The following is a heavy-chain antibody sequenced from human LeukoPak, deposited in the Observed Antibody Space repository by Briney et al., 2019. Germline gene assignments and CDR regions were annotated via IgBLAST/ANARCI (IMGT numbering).Heavy chain of an antibody. CDR2: IIPIFGTA. Sequence: SVKVSCKASGGTFSSYAISWVRQAPGQGLEWMGGIIPIFGTANYAQKFQGRVTITTDESTSTAYMELSRLRSDDTAVYYCARLRIAAAGILNFDYWGQGTLVTVSS. V-gene: IGHV1-69*05. J-gene: IGHJ4*02. CDR1: GGTFSSYA. CDR3: ARLRIAAAGILNFDY. D-gene: IGHD6-13*01.